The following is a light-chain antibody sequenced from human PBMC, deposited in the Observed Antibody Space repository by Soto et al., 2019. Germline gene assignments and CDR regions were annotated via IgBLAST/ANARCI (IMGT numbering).Light chain of an antibody. CDR1: QSVLYSSNNKNY. J-gene: IGKJ1*01. Sequence: MTQSPDSLTASLGERATINWKSSQSVLYSSNNKNYLAWYQQKPGQPPKLLIYWASTRESGVPDRFSGSGSGTDFTLTISSLQAEDVAVYYCQQYLHTPRTFGQGTKVDIK. V-gene: IGKV4-1*01. CDR3: QQYLHTPRT. CDR2: WAS.